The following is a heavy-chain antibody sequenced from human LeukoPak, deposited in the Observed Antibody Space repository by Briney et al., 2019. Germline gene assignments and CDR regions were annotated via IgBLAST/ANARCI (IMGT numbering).Heavy chain of an antibody. CDR1: RFTFSSYG. CDR3: AKDRRYCSGGSCDLFDY. Sequence: PGGSLRLSCAASRFTFSSYGMHWLRQAPGKGLELVAFIRYDGSNKYYADSVKGRFTISRDNSKNTLYLQMNSLRAEDTAVYYCAKDRRYCSGGSCDLFDYWGQGTLVTVSS. V-gene: IGHV3-30*02. CDR2: IRYDGSNK. D-gene: IGHD2-15*01. J-gene: IGHJ4*02.